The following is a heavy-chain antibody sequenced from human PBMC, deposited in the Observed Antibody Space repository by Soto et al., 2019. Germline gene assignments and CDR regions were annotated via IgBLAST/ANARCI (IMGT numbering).Heavy chain of an antibody. CDR3: ARSQGSSTSLEIYYYYYYGMDV. Sequence: QVQLVQSGAEVKKPGSSVKVSCKASGGTFSSYAISWVRQAPGQGLEWMGGIIPISDTTNYAQKFQGRVTIPAHDSTSTAYMELSSLRSEDTAVYYCARSQGSSTSLEIYYYYYYGMDVWGQWTTVTVSS. CDR2: IIPISDTT. D-gene: IGHD2-2*01. J-gene: IGHJ6*02. V-gene: IGHV1-69*01. CDR1: GGTFSSYA.